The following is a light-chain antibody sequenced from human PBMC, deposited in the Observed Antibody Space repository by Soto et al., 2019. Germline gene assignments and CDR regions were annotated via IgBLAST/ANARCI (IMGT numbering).Light chain of an antibody. V-gene: IGKV1D-16*01. J-gene: IGKJ4*01. CDR1: QDINSY. CDR2: AAS. CDR3: QQYTIYPLT. Sequence: DVQMTQSPSSLSASVGDRVTITCRASQDINSYLAWYQQKPGNAPKSLIYAASSLQTGVPSRFSGSESGTDFTLTISNLQPEDAATYYCQQYTIYPLTFCGGNKVEIK.